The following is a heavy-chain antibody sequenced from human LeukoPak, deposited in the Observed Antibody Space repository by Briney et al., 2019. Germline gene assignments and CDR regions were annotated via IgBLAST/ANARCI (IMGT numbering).Heavy chain of an antibody. Sequence: SETLSLTCTVSGGSISSIISYWGWIRQPPGKGLEWIGSFYYSGSTYYNPSLKSRVAISVDTSKNQFSLKLTSVTAADTAVYYCARRYVSSGYSYLDWGQGTLVTVSS. J-gene: IGHJ4*02. CDR1: GGSISSIISY. V-gene: IGHV4-39*01. CDR3: ARRYVSSGYSYLD. CDR2: FYYSGST. D-gene: IGHD3-22*01.